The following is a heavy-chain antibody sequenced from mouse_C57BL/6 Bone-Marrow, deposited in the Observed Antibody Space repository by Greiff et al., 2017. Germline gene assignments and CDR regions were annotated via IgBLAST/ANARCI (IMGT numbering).Heavy chain of an antibody. V-gene: IGHV1-80*01. J-gene: IGHJ4*01. Sequence: QVQLKQSGAELVKPGASVKISCKASGYAFSSYWMNWVKQRPGKGLEWIGQIYPGDGDTNYNGKFKGKATLTADKSSSTAYMQLSSLTSEDSAVYFCARKDDYDRAYAMDDWGQGTSVTVSS. CDR2: IYPGDGDT. CDR3: ARKDDYDRAYAMDD. CDR1: GYAFSSYW. D-gene: IGHD2-4*01.